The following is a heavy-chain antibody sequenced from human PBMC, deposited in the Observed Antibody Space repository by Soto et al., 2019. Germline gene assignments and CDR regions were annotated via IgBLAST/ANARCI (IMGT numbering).Heavy chain of an antibody. CDR2: IFSDAER. CDR1: GFSLSNGRMG. Sequence: SGPTLVNTTETLTLTCTISGFSLSNGRMGVSWIRQSPGKALEWLAHIFSDAERSYSSSMQSRLTISTDTSGTQVVLSMTNMDPVDTGTYFCVRMNADTYSHYYAMDVWGQGTTVTVSS. V-gene: IGHV2-26*03. D-gene: IGHD1-1*01. CDR3: VRMNADTYSHYYAMDV. J-gene: IGHJ6*02.